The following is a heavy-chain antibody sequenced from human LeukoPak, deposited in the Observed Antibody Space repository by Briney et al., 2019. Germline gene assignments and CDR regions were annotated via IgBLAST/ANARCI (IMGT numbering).Heavy chain of an antibody. D-gene: IGHD1-26*01. CDR1: GYSISSGYY. CDR3: AREGEFYPIGGFDP. V-gene: IGHV4-38-2*02. Sequence: SETLSLTCAVSGYSISSGYYWGWIRPPPGKGLEWIGIFYHSGSTYYNPSLKSLATISVDTPKNQFSLKLSPVTAADTAVYYCAREGEFYPIGGFDPWGQGTLVTVSS. J-gene: IGHJ5*02. CDR2: FYHSGST.